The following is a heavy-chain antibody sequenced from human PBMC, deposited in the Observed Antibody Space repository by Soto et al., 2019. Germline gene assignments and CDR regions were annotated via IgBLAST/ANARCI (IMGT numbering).Heavy chain of an antibody. Sequence: GGSLRFSCAASGFTFSSYWMSWVRQAPGKGLEWVANIKQDGSEKYYVDSVKGRFTISRDNAKNSLYLQMNSLRAEDTAVYYCARVPYCGGDCWIYYFDYWGQGTLVTVSS. J-gene: IGHJ4*02. CDR3: ARVPYCGGDCWIYYFDY. D-gene: IGHD2-21*02. CDR1: GFTFSSYW. V-gene: IGHV3-7*01. CDR2: IKQDGSEK.